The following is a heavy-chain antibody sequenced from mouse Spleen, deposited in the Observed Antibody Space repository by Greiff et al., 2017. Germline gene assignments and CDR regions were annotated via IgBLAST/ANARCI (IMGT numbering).Heavy chain of an antibody. J-gene: IGHJ3*01. CDR2: IDPSDSYT. CDR1: GYTFTSYW. CDR3: ARDAAFAY. Sequence: QVQLKESGAELVKPGASVKLSCKASGYTFTSYWMQWVKQRPGQGLEWIGEIDPSDSYTNYNQKFKGKATLTVDTSSSTAYMQLSSLTSEDSAVYYCARDAAFAYWGQGTLVTVSA. V-gene: IGHV1-50*01.